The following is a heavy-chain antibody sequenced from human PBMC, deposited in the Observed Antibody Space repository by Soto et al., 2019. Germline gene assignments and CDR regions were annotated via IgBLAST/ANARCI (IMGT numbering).Heavy chain of an antibody. CDR3: ARVRHSSGYYFDY. CDR1: GFTFSSYA. D-gene: IGHD3-22*01. Sequence: GGSLRLSCAASGFTFSSYAMSWVRQAPGKGLEWVSAISGSGGSTYYADSVKGRFTISRDNAKNSLYLQMNSLRAEDTAVYYCARVRHSSGYYFDYWGQGTLVTVSS. CDR2: ISGSGGST. V-gene: IGHV3-23*01. J-gene: IGHJ4*02.